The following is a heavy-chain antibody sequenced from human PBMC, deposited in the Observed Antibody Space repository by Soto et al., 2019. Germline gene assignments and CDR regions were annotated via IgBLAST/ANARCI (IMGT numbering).Heavy chain of an antibody. CDR3: AGGPQPFSDYVWGSYRYTGWFDP. CDR1: GYTFTSYA. J-gene: IGHJ5*02. CDR2: INAGNGNT. Sequence: ASVKVSCKASGYTFTSYAMHWVRQAPGQRLEWMGWINAGNGNTKYSQKFQGRVTITRDTSASTAYMELSSLRSEDTAVYYCAGGPQPFSDYVWGSYRYTGWFDPWGQGTLVTVSS. V-gene: IGHV1-3*01. D-gene: IGHD3-16*02.